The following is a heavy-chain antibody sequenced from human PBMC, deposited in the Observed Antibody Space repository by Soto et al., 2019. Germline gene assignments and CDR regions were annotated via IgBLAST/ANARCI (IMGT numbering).Heavy chain of an antibody. Sequence: XATLSLTCTVSGGSISSYYWSWIRQPAGKGLEWIGRIYTSGSTNYNPSLKSRVTMSVDTSKNQFSLKLSSVTAADTAVYYCAREGIAVDIGHDYYYYGMDVWGQGTTVTVSS. D-gene: IGHD5-12*01. J-gene: IGHJ6*02. CDR3: AREGIAVDIGHDYYYYGMDV. CDR2: IYTSGST. V-gene: IGHV4-4*07. CDR1: GGSISSYY.